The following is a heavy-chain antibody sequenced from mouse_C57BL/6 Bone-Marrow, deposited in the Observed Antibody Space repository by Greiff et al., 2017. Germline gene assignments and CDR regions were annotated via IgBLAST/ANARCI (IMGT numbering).Heavy chain of an antibody. D-gene: IGHD3-2*02. Sequence: EVQLVESGPGLAKPSQTLSLTCSVTGYSITSDYWNWIRKFPGNKLEYMGYISYSGSTYYNPSLKSQISITRDTSKQQYDLQLNSVTTEDTATYYCARGGWAEDYAMDYWGQGTSVTVSS. CDR3: ARGGWAEDYAMDY. CDR1: GYSITSDY. CDR2: ISYSGST. V-gene: IGHV3-8*01. J-gene: IGHJ4*01.